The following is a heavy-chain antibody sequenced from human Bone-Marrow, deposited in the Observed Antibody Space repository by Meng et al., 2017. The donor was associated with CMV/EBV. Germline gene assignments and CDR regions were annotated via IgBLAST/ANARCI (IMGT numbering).Heavy chain of an antibody. Sequence: ASVKVSCKASGYTLNTYGITWVRQALGQGLEWMGWINPNSGGTNYAQKFQGRVTMTRDTSISTSYMELSRLRSDDTAVYYCARETGTTVGWGQGTLVTISS. V-gene: IGHV1-2*02. CDR1: GYTLNTYG. D-gene: IGHD1-1*01. J-gene: IGHJ4*02. CDR3: ARETGTTVG. CDR2: INPNSGGT.